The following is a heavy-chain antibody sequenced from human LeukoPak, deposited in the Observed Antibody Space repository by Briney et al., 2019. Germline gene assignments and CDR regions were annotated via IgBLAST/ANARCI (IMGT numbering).Heavy chain of an antibody. CDR1: GGSSSGFY. J-gene: IGHJ5*02. CDR2: IIHSGGT. V-gene: IGHV4-34*12. D-gene: IGHD6-19*01. Sequence: SETLSLTCAIYGGSSSGFYWSWIRQPPGKGLEWLGEIIHSGGTNYNPSLKSRVTMSVDRSKNQFSLEVTSVTAADTAVYYCARSHSSDWYTKDLWGQGTLVTVSS. CDR3: ARSHSSDWYTKDL.